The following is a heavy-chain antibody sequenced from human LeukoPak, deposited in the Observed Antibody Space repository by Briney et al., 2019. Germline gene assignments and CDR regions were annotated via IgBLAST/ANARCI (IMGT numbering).Heavy chain of an antibody. CDR1: GFTFSSYG. D-gene: IGHD2-15*01. Sequence: GRSLRLSCAASGFTFSSYGMHWVRQAPGKGLEWVAVIWYDGSNKYYADSVKGRFTISRDNSKNTLYLQMNSLRAEDTAVYYCARGGVVGGMGMDVWGKGTTVTVSS. J-gene: IGHJ6*04. CDR2: IWYDGSNK. V-gene: IGHV3-33*01. CDR3: ARGGVVGGMGMDV.